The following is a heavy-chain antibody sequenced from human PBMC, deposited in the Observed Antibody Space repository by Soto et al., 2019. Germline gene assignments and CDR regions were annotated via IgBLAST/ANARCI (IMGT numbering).Heavy chain of an antibody. Sequence: QVQLQESGPGLVKPSQTLSLTCAISGDSVSSNSAAWNWIRQSPSRGLEWLGRTYYRSRWYNDYAVSVRSRITVNPDTSKNQFSLQSTSVTPEDTAVYYCAGTTSHYWYYMDVWGKGTTVTVSS. CDR2: TYYRSRWYN. V-gene: IGHV6-1*01. J-gene: IGHJ6*03. CDR1: GDSVSSNSAA. CDR3: AGTTSHYWYYMDV. D-gene: IGHD1-7*01.